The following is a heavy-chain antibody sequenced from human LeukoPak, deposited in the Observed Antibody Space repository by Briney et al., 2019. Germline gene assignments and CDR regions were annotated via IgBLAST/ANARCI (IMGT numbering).Heavy chain of an antibody. J-gene: IGHJ4*02. CDR2: ISGGSDYI. CDR1: GFTFSHYG. V-gene: IGHV3-21*06. Sequence: GGSLRLSCAASGFTFSHYGMHWVRQAPGKRLEWVASISGGSDYIEYADSVKGRFTISRDNAKNSLFLQISNLSAEDTAVYYCARLDESEGDYWGQGTLLTVSS. CDR3: ARLDESEGDY.